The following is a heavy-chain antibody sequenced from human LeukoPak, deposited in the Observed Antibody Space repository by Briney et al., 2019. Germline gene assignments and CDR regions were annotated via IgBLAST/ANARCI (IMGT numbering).Heavy chain of an antibody. CDR3: ARDLCGGDCYSSVWFDP. D-gene: IGHD2-21*02. J-gene: IGHJ5*02. V-gene: IGHV4-59*12. CDR2: IYYSGST. Sequence: PSETLSLTCTVSGGSISSYYWSWIRQPPGKGLVWIGYIYYSGSTNYNPSLKSRVTMSEDTSKNQFSLKLTSVTAADTAMYYCARDLCGGDCYSSVWFDPWGQGTLVTVSS. CDR1: GGSISSYY.